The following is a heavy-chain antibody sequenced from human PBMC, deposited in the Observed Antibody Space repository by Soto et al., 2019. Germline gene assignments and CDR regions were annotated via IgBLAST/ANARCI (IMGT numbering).Heavy chain of an antibody. CDR1: GNIVTNYG. D-gene: IGHD1-26*01. V-gene: IGHV1-18*01. CDR2: ISGYTGNA. Sequence: QVRLVQSGAEVSEPGATVKVSCKAFGNIVTNYGINWVRQAPGQGLEWMGCISGYTGNAHYSPKVQGRVIMTTDTXXXXXXXXXXXXXXXXTXXXXXXXXGGALDIWGQGTMVSVSS. J-gene: IGHJ3*02. CDR3: XXXGGALDI.